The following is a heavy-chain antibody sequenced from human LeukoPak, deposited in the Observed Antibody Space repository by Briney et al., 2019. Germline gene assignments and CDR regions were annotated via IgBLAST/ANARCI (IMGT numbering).Heavy chain of an antibody. CDR2: INPNSGGT. CDR3: ARGGQGIAAAGPPTNWFNP. Sequence: GASVKVSCKASGYTFTGYYMHWVRQAPGQGLEWMGWINPNSGGTNYAQKFQGRVTMPRDTSISTAYMELSRLRSDNTAVYYCARGGQGIAAAGPPTNWFNPWGQRTLVTVSS. J-gene: IGHJ5*02. V-gene: IGHV1-2*02. CDR1: GYTFTGYY. D-gene: IGHD6-13*01.